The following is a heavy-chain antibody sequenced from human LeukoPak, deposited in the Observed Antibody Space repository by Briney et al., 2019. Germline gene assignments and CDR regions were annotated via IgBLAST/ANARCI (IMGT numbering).Heavy chain of an antibody. CDR1: GFTFSSYG. D-gene: IGHD6-19*01. CDR3: AKAGAVAVYYFDY. Sequence: GRSLRLSCAASGFTFSSYGMHWVRQAPGKGLEWVAVISYDGSNKYYADSVKGRFTISRDNSKNTLYLQMNSLRAEDTAVYYCAKAGAVAVYYFDYWGQGTLVTVSS. J-gene: IGHJ4*02. CDR2: ISYDGSNK. V-gene: IGHV3-30*18.